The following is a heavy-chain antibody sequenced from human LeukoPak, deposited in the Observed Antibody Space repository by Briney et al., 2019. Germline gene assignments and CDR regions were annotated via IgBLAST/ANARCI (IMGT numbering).Heavy chain of an antibody. CDR1: GGTFSSYA. D-gene: IGHD3-3*01. CDR2: IIPIFGTA. CDR3: ARDMSNFGVVRTHYFDY. Sequence: SVKVSCKASGGTFSSYAISLVRQAPGQGLEWMGRIIPIFGTANYAQKFQGRVTITTDESTSTAYMELSSLRSEDTAVYYCARDMSNFGVVRTHYFDYWGQGTLVTVSS. V-gene: IGHV1-69*05. J-gene: IGHJ4*02.